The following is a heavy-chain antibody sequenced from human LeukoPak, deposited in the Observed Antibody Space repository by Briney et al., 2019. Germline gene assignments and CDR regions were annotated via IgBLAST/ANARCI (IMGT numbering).Heavy chain of an antibody. CDR1: GFTFSSYW. Sequence: GSLRLSCAASGFTFSSYWMSWVRQAPGKGLEWVANIKQDGSEKYYVDSVKGRFTISRDNAKNSLYLQMNSLRAEDTAVYYCARGSPYYYDSSPFDPWGQGTLVTVSS. J-gene: IGHJ5*02. D-gene: IGHD3-22*01. V-gene: IGHV3-7*01. CDR2: IKQDGSEK. CDR3: ARGSPYYYDSSPFDP.